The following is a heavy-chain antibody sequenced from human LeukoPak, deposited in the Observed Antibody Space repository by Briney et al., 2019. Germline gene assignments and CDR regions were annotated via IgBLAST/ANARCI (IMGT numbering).Heavy chain of an antibody. J-gene: IGHJ4*02. V-gene: IGHV5-51*01. CDR1: GYSFPTYW. CDR3: ARTYSNSLFDY. D-gene: IGHD6-13*01. CDR2: IYPGDSDT. Sequence: GESLKISCKDSGYSFPTYWIAWLRQRPGKGLEWMGIIYPGDSDTRYSPSFQGQVTISADKSIGTAYLQWSSLKASDTAIYYCARTYSNSLFDYWGQGTLVTVSS.